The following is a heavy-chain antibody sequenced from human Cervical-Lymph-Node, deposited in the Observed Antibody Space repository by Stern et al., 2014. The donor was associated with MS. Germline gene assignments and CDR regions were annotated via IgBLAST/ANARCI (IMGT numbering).Heavy chain of an antibody. CDR3: GRDTCRGGGCYFRY. D-gene: IGHD2-15*01. CDR2: VSNEGSKQ. Sequence: MQLVESGGGVVQPGRSLRLSCAASGFIFSNYAMHWVRQAPGKGLDWVAFVSNEGSKQFYADSVKGRFTISRANANNTLYLQMNSLRPEDTAVYYCGRDTCRGGGCYFRYWGQGILITVSS. J-gene: IGHJ4*02. CDR1: GFIFSNYA. V-gene: IGHV3-30-3*01.